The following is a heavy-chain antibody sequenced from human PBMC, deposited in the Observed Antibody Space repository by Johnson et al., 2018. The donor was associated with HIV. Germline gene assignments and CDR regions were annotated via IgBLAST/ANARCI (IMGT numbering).Heavy chain of an antibody. J-gene: IGHJ3*02. CDR3: TTDGYGGYSYGYGAFDI. D-gene: IGHD5-18*01. CDR1: GFTFSNAW. Sequence: VQLVESGGGSVKSGGSLRVSCAASGFTFSNAWMSWVRQAPGKGLEWVGRVKSKTDGGTIDYAAAVKGRFIISRDDSKNTLYLQMNGLKTEDTAVYYCTTDGYGGYSYGYGAFDIWGQGTMVTVSS. CDR2: VKSKTDGGTI. V-gene: IGHV3-15*01.